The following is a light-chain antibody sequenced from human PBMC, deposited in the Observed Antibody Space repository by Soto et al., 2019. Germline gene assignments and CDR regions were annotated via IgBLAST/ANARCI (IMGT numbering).Light chain of an antibody. CDR3: QYYDSSLSGSV. Sequence: QSVLTQPPSVSGAPGQRVTISCTGSSSNIGAGYDVHWYQQLPGTAPKLLIYGNSNRPSGVPDRFSGSKSGTSASLAITGLQAEDEAGYYCQYYDSSLSGSVFGGGTKLTVL. J-gene: IGLJ3*02. CDR1: SSNIGAGYD. CDR2: GNS. V-gene: IGLV1-40*01.